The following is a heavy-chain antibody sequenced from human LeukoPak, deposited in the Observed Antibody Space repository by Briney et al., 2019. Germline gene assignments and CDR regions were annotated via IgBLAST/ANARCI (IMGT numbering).Heavy chain of an antibody. CDR3: AGDRAALKVGATDY. CDR2: ITSSSSYI. D-gene: IGHD1-26*01. V-gene: IGHV3-21*01. J-gene: IGHJ4*02. CDR1: GFTFSSYS. Sequence: PGGSLRLSCAASGFTFSSYSMNWVRQAPGKGLEWVSSITSSSSYIYYADSVKGRFTISRDNAKNSLYLQMNSLRAEDTAVYYCAGDRAALKVGATDYWGQGTLVTVSS.